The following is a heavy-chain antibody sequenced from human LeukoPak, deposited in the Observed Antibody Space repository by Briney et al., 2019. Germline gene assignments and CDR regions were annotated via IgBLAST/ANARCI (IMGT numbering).Heavy chain of an antibody. CDR1: GFTFSSYA. J-gene: IGHJ3*02. CDR3: AREGLDYYDSSGYLHGAFDI. V-gene: IGHV3-30-3*01. D-gene: IGHD3-22*01. Sequence: GSLRLSCAASGFTFSSYAMHWVRQAPGKGLEWVAVISYDGSNKYYADSVKGRFTISRDNSKNTLYLQMNSLRAEDTAVYYCAREGLDYYDSSGYLHGAFDIWGQGTMVTVSS. CDR2: ISYDGSNK.